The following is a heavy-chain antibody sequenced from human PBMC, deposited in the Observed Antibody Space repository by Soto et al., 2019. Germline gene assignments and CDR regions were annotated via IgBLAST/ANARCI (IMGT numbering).Heavy chain of an antibody. CDR1: GGSISSYY. D-gene: IGHD3-22*01. CDR2: IYYSGSP. J-gene: IGHJ6*02. Sequence: SETLSLTCIVSGGSISSYYWSWIRQPPWKGLEWIGHIYYSGSPNYNPSLKSRVTISVDTSKNQVSLKVSSVTAADTAVYYCARDYYYDRSGHPGAYYYGMDGWGQGTTVTVSS. CDR3: ARDYYYDRSGHPGAYYYGMDG. V-gene: IGHV4-59*01.